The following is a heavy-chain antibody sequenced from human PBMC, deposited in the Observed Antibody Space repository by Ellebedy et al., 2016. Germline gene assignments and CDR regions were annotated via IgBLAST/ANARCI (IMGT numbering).Heavy chain of an antibody. J-gene: IGHJ4*02. V-gene: IGHV1-69*13. D-gene: IGHD1-7*01. CDR3: ARGGEGGITGTVFDY. CDR2: IIPIFGTA. CDR1: GGTFSSYA. Sequence: SVKVSXXASGGTFSSYAISWVRQAPGQGLEWMGGIIPIFGTANYAQKFQGRVTITADESTSTAYMELSSLRSEDTAVYYCARGGEGGITGTVFDYWGQGTLVTVSS.